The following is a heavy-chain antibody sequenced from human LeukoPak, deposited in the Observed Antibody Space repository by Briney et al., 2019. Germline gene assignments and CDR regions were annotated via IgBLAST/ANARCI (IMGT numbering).Heavy chain of an antibody. D-gene: IGHD6-13*01. J-gene: IGHJ6*02. V-gene: IGHV1-69*13. CDR2: IIPIFGTA. CDR1: GGTFSSYA. CDR3: ARWASSSPYYYYGMDV. Sequence: SVKVSCKASGGTFSSYAISWVRQAPGQGLEWMGGIIPIFGTANYTQKFQGRVTITADESTSTAYMELSSLRSEDTAVYYCARWASSSPYYYYGMDVWGQGTTVTVSS.